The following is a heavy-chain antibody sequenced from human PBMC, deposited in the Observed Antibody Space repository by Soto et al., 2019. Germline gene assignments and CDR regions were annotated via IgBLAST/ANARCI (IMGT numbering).Heavy chain of an antibody. CDR2: IYYSGST. V-gene: IGHV4-39*01. CDR3: ARGGRSLEWLAYGKKEFYYYYGMDV. J-gene: IGHJ6*02. CDR1: GGSISSCSYY. D-gene: IGHD3-3*01. Sequence: PSDTLSLTCTVSGGSISSCSYYWGWIRQPPGKGLGWIGRIYYSGSTYYNPSLKSRVTISVDTSKNQFSLKLSSVTAADTAVYYCARGGRSLEWLAYGKKEFYYYYGMDVWGQGTTVTVSS.